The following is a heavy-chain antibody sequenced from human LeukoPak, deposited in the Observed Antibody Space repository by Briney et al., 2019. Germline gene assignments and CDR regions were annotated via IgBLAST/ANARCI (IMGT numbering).Heavy chain of an antibody. CDR1: GGSISSYY. J-gene: IGHJ4*02. V-gene: IGHV4-59*01. CDR3: ARGRSDYYFDY. CDR2: IYYSGST. D-gene: IGHD2-21*02. Sequence: SETLSLTCTVPGGSISSYYWSWIRQPPGKGLEWIGYIYYSGSTNYNPSLKSRVTISVDTSKNQFSLKLSSVTAADTAVYYCARGRSDYYFDYWGQGTLVTVSS.